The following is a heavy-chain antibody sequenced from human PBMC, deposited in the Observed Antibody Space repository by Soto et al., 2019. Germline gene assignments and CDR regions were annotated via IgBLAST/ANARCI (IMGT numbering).Heavy chain of an antibody. V-gene: IGHV4-39*01. D-gene: IGHD3-16*01. Sequence: PSETLSLTCTVSGGSISSSSYYWGWIRQPPGKGLEWIGSIYYSGSTYYNPSLKSRVTISVDTSKNKFSLKLSSVTAADTAVYYCAKVGGGGPVTAAIGRFDSWGQGTQVTVSS. CDR3: AKVGGGGPVTAAIGRFDS. CDR2: IYYSGST. J-gene: IGHJ4*02. CDR1: GGSISSSSYY.